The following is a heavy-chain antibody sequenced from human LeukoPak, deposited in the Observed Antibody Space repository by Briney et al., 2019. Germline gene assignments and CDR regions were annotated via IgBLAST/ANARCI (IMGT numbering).Heavy chain of an antibody. Sequence: GGSLRLSCTASGFNFGDHAMSSVRQAPGKGLEWVGFIRSKAYRGTTEYAPSVTGRFTISRDDSKSIAFLQMNSLKTEDTALYYCTRGPIQLWIHNAMDVWGQGTTVTVSS. CDR1: GFNFGDHA. V-gene: IGHV3-49*04. D-gene: IGHD5-18*01. J-gene: IGHJ6*02. CDR2: IRSKAYRGTT. CDR3: TRGPIQLWIHNAMDV.